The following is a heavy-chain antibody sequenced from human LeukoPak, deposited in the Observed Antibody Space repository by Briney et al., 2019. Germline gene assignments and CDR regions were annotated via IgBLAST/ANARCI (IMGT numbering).Heavy chain of an antibody. J-gene: IGHJ4*02. CDR3: ARGFGYCSSTSCHTPPDY. CDR2: IHHSGST. V-gene: IGHV4-34*01. CDR1: GGSFSGYY. D-gene: IGHD2-2*02. Sequence: SETLSLTCAVYGGSFSGYYWSWIRQPPGKGLEWIGEIHHSGSTNYNPSLKSRVTISVDTSKNQFSLKLSSVTAADTAVYYCARGFGYCSSTSCHTPPDYWGQGTLVTVSS.